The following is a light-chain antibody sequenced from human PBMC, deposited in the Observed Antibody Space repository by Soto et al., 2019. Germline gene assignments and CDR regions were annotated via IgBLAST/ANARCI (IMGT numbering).Light chain of an antibody. CDR3: QQYGRSPGLFT. J-gene: IGKJ3*01. Sequence: EIVLTQSPGTLSLSPGERASLSCRASQSVSNTYLAWYQQKPGQAPRLLIYGASTRATGIPDRFSGSGSGTDFTLTISRLEPEDFAVYYCQQYGRSPGLFTFGPGTKVDIK. V-gene: IGKV3-20*01. CDR1: QSVSNTY. CDR2: GAS.